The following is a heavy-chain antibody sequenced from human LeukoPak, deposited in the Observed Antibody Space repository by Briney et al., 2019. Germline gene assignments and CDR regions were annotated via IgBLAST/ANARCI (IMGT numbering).Heavy chain of an antibody. CDR2: ISPSGITT. D-gene: IGHD1-26*01. CDR3: ARAYTGSFSGTLEY. Sequence: GGSLRLSCAASGFTFSDYYMTWIRQAPGKGLEWVSYISPSGITTYYTDSVKGRFTISRDNAKNSLSLQINSLRVEDTAVYYCARAYTGSFSGTLEYWGRGTLATVSS. CDR1: GFTFSDYY. J-gene: IGHJ4*02. V-gene: IGHV3-11*04.